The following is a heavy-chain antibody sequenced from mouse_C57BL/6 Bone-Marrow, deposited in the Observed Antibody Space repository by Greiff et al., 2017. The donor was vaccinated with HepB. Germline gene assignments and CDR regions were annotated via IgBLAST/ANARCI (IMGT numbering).Heavy chain of an antibody. D-gene: IGHD2-4*01. V-gene: IGHV14-4*01. Sequence: VQLQQSGAELVRPGASVKLSCTASGFNIKDDYMHWVKQRPEQGLEWIGWIDPENGDTEYASKFQGKATITADTSSNTAYLQLSSLTSEDTAVYDCTTLTSYDYDWDYWGQGTTLTVTS. CDR3: TTLTSYDYDWDY. CDR1: GFNIKDDY. CDR2: IDPENGDT. J-gene: IGHJ2*01.